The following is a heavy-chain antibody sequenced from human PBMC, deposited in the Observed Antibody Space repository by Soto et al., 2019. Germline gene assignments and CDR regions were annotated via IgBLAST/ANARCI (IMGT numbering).Heavy chain of an antibody. J-gene: IGHJ4*02. CDR1: GFAFSTFA. CDR3: TREYYSGSGSYYAY. D-gene: IGHD3-10*01. CDR2: ISHHGTDK. V-gene: IGHV3-30-3*01. Sequence: QVQLVESGGGVVQPGRSLRLSCAASGFAFSTFAIHWVRQAPGKGLEWVAAISHHGTDKYFADSVKGRFTISRDDSRNTVNLQMNSLRAEDTALHYCTREYYSGSGSYYAYWGQGTLVTVSS.